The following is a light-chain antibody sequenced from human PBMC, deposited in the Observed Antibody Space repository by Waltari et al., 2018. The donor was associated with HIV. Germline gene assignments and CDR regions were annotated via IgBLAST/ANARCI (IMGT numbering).Light chain of an antibody. CDR1: QGIRNN. Sequence: DIQMTQSPSSLSASVGDRVTITCRASQGIRNNLGWFQQKPGKAPQRLIFGASSLHPGVPSRFSGSGSGTESTLTISSLQPEDFATYYCLQHNNYPRTFGRGTKVEIK. CDR3: LQHNNYPRT. J-gene: IGKJ1*01. V-gene: IGKV1-17*01. CDR2: GAS.